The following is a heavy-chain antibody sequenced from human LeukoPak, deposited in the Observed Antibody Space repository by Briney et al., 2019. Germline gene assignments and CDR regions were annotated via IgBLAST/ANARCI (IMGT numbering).Heavy chain of an antibody. CDR3: ARDPSRWFGEFELVDSYYFDY. V-gene: IGHV1-2*02. CDR1: GYTFTGYY. Sequence: ASVKVSFKASGYTFTGYYMHWVRQAPGQGLEWMGWINPNSGGTNYAQKFQGRVTMTRDTSISTAYMELSRLRSDDTAVYYCARDPSRWFGEFELVDSYYFDYWGQGTLVTVSS. J-gene: IGHJ4*02. CDR2: INPNSGGT. D-gene: IGHD3-10*01.